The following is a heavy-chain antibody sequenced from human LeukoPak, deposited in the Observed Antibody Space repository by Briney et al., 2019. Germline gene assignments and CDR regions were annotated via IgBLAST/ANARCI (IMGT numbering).Heavy chain of an antibody. V-gene: IGHV3-74*01. CDR2: IYSDGSGI. CDR1: GFTFSSYW. Sequence: GGSLRLSCAASGFTFSSYWMLWARQVPGKGLVWVARIYSDGSGISYADSVKGRFTISRDNARNTVYLQMSSLRVEDTAVYYCARGGSGGNWFDPWGQGTLVTVSS. D-gene: IGHD3-10*01. J-gene: IGHJ5*02. CDR3: ARGGSGGNWFDP.